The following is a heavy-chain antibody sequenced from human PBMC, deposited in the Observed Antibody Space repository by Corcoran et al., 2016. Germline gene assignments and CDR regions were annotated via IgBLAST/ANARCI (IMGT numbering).Heavy chain of an antibody. V-gene: IGHV3-53*01. Sequence: EVQLVESGGGLIQPGGSLRLSCAASGFTVSSNYMSWVRQAPGKGLEWVSVIYSGGSSYYADSVKGRFTISRDNSKNTLYLQMNSLRAEDTAVYYCARDLRGRFVGYGMDVWGQGTTVTVSS. J-gene: IGHJ6*02. CDR1: GFTVSSNY. CDR2: IYSGGSS. CDR3: ARDLRGRFVGYGMDV. D-gene: IGHD3-3*01.